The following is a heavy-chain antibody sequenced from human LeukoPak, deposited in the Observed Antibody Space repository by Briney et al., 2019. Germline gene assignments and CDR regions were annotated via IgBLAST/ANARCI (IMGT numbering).Heavy chain of an antibody. CDR2: IPTSSSYK. Sequence: PGGSLRLSCTASGFTFSTYSMNWVRQAPGKGLEWVSSIPTSSSYKYYADSVKGRFTISRDNAKNSLYLQMNSLRPEDTALYYCVKDSSLGYTRPYFDYWGQGTLVTVSS. V-gene: IGHV3-21*04. J-gene: IGHJ4*02. CDR3: VKDSSLGYTRPYFDY. D-gene: IGHD2-15*01. CDR1: GFTFSTYS.